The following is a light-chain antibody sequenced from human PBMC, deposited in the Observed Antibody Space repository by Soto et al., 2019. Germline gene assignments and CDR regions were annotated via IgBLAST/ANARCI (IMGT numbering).Light chain of an antibody. V-gene: IGKV1-5*03. CDR3: HQYTSSPT. CDR1: QSISSW. CDR2: KAS. J-gene: IGKJ1*01. Sequence: DIQMTQSPSTLSASVGDRVTITCRASQSISSWLAWYQQKPGKAPKLLIYKASSLESGVPSRFSGSGSGTVFTLTISSLRPDDSASYYCHQYTSSPTFGQGTNVEIK.